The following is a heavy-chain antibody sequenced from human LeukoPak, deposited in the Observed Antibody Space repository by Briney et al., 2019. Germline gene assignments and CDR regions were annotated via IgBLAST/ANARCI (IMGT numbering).Heavy chain of an antibody. CDR2: IYTGGST. J-gene: IGHJ6*04. Sequence: SETLSLTCTVSGGSISSGNYHWSWIRQPAGKGLEWIGRIYTGGSTNYNPSFKSRLTISIDKSKNQFSLKLTSVTAADTAVYYCARGPPYAPGVLDVWGKGTTVTISS. V-gene: IGHV4-61*02. CDR3: ARGPPYAPGVLDV. D-gene: IGHD7-27*01. CDR1: GGSISSGNYH.